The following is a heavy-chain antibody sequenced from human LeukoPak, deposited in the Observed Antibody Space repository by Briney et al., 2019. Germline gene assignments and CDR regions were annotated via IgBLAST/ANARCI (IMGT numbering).Heavy chain of an antibody. J-gene: IGHJ4*02. CDR2: ISGSGGST. CDR1: GFTFSSYA. D-gene: IGHD6-19*01. CDR3: AKDPGIAVAGPIDY. Sequence: GGSLRLSCAASGFTFSSYAMSWVRQAPGKGLEWVSAISGSGGSTYYADSVKGRFTISRDNSKNTLYLQMNSLRAEDTAVYYCAKDPGIAVAGPIDYWGQGTLVTVSS. V-gene: IGHV3-23*01.